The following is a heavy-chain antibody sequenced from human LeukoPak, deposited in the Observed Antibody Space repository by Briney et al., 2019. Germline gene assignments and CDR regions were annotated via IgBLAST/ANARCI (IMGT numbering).Heavy chain of an antibody. J-gene: IGHJ5*02. D-gene: IGHD3-16*02. CDR3: ARDGEISRMITFGGVIVNNWFDP. Sequence: GASVKVSCKASGYTFTSYYMHWVRQAPGQGLEWMGIINPSGGSTSYAQKFQGRVTMTRDTSTSTVYLELSSLRSEDTAVYYCARDGEISRMITFGGVIVNNWFDPWGQGTLVTVSS. CDR1: GYTFTSYY. CDR2: INPSGGST. V-gene: IGHV1-46*01.